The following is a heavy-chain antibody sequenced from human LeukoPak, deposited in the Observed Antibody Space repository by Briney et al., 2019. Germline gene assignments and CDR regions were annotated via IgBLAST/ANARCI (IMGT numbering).Heavy chain of an antibody. CDR2: IKTDGSST. J-gene: IGHJ4*02. V-gene: IGHV3-74*01. CDR3: ARGDGVIMKY. Sequence: GGSLRLSCAGSGDSWMHWVRQVLGKGLVWVSRIKTDGSSTSYADSVKGRFTISNDNAENTLYLQMNSLRAEDTAVYYCARGDGVIMKYWGQGTLVTVSS. D-gene: IGHD3-10*01. CDR1: GDSW.